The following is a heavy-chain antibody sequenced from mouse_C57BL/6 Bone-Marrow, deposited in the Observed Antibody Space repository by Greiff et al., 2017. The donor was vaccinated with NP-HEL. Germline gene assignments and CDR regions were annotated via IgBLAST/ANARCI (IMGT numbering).Heavy chain of an antibody. CDR1: GYTFTSYW. CDR3: GRSTVVAPYWYFDV. CDR2: IHPNSGST. D-gene: IGHD1-1*01. V-gene: IGHV1-64*01. J-gene: IGHJ1*03. Sequence: QVQLQQPGAELVKPGASVKLSCKASGYTFTSYWMHWVKQRPGQGLEWIGMIHPNSGSTNYNEKFKSKATLTADKSSSTAYMQLSSLTSEDSAVDYCGRSTVVAPYWYFDVWGTGTTVTVSS.